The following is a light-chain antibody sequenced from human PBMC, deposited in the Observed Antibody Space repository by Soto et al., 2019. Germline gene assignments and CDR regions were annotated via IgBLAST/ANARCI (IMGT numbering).Light chain of an antibody. J-gene: IGKJ4*01. CDR3: QQFGSPPHT. Sequence: EIVLTQSPGTLSLSAGERATLSFRATQSVSSLYLAWYQQKPVQAPRLLIYGASSRATGTPDRFRGSGSGTVFTTTISRLETEDFAVYYCQQFGSPPHTFGGGTKVDI. CDR1: QSVSSLY. CDR2: GAS. V-gene: IGKV3-20*01.